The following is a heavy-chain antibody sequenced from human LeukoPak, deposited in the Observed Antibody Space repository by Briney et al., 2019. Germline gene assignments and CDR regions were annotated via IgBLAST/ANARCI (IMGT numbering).Heavy chain of an antibody. V-gene: IGHV3-48*04. D-gene: IGHD2-21*01. CDR3: ARRRGRFLTHCGTECYSGYDQ. J-gene: IGHJ4*02. CDR2: ISSSSSTV. CDR1: GFTFSSYS. Sequence: GGSLRLSCAASGFTFSSYSMNWVRQAPGKGLEWVSYISSSSSTVYYADSVKGRFTISRDNAKNSLYLQMNSLRAEDTAVYYCARRRGRFLTHCGTECYSGYDQWGQGALVAVAS.